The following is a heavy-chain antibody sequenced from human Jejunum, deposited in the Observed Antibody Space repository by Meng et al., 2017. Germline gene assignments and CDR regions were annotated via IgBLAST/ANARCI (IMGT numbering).Heavy chain of an antibody. V-gene: IGHV6-1*01. CDR2: TYCRSECPY. Sequence: LCPTCGSSGAIVSRILCLWLWVRHSHSRGLEWLGKTYCRSECPYHDGVSVKSRITINADTSRNQFSLNLNSVTPEDTAVYYCTTWYGEYWGQGTLVTVSS. D-gene: IGHD3-10*01. CDR3: TTWYGEY. J-gene: IGHJ4*02. CDR1: GAIVSRILCL.